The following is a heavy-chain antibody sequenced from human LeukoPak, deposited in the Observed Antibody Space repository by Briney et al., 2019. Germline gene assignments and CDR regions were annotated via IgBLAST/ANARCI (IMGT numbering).Heavy chain of an antibody. CDR2: IYYSGSA. CDR3: ARVSGYDWESFYDY. D-gene: IGHD5-12*01. J-gene: IGHJ4*02. V-gene: IGHV4-59*01. CDR1: GGSISSYY. Sequence: SETLSLTCTVSGGSISSYYWSWIRQPPGKGLEWIGYIYYSGSANYNPSLKSRVTISVDTSKNQFSLKLNSVTAADTAVYYCARVSGYDWESFYDYWGQGTLVTVSS.